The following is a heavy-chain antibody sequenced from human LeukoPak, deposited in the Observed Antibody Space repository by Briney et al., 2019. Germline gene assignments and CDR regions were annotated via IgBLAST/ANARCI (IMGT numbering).Heavy chain of an antibody. CDR1: GFTFSSYA. D-gene: IGHD5-12*01. J-gene: IGHJ6*02. Sequence: PGGSLRLSCAASGFTFSSYAMSWGRQAPGKGLEWVSAISGSGGSTYYADSVKGRFTISRDNSKNTLYLQMNSLRAEDTAVYYCAKDAPDIGIRRHHYYYYGMDVWGQGTTVTVSS. V-gene: IGHV3-23*01. CDR3: AKDAPDIGIRRHHYYYYGMDV. CDR2: ISGSGGST.